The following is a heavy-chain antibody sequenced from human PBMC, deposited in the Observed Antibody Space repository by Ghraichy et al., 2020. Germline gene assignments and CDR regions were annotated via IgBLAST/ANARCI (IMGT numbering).Heavy chain of an antibody. CDR3: ARRSGSSKIDY. CDR2: INHSGST. J-gene: IGHJ4*01. Sequence: SETLSLTCAVYGGSFSGYYWSWIRQPPGKGLEWIGEINHSGSTNYNPSLKSRVTISVDTSKNQFSLKLSSVTAADTAVYYCARRSGSSKIDYWGHGTLVTVSS. CDR1: GGSFSGYY. D-gene: IGHD6-13*01. V-gene: IGHV4-34*01.